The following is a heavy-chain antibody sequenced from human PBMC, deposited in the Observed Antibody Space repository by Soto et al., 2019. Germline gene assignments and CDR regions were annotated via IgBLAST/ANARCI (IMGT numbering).Heavy chain of an antibody. J-gene: IGHJ6*02. D-gene: IGHD6-6*01. V-gene: IGHV1-18*01. CDR1: GYTFTSYR. CDR2: ISAYNGNT. CDR3: ASLTYSSSSAGPKMDV. Sequence: QVQLVQSGAEVKKPGASVKVSCKASGYTFTSYRISWVRQAPGQGLEWMGWISAYNGNTNYAQKLQGRVTMTTDTSTSTAYMELRSLRSDDTAVYYCASLTYSSSSAGPKMDVWGQGTTVTVSS.